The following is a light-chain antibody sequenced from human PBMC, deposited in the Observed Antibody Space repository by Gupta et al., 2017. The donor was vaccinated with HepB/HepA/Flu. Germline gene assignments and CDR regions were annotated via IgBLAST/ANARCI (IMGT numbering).Light chain of an antibody. CDR1: QSVSSY. CDR3: QQRSNWLSLFT. CDR2: DAS. J-gene: IGKJ3*01. V-gene: IGKV3-11*01. Sequence: EMVLTQSPATLSLSPGERATLSCRASQSVSSYLAWYQQKPGQAPRLLIYDASNRATGIPARFSGSGSGTDFTLTISSLEPEDFAVYYCQQRSNWLSLFTFGPGTKVEIK.